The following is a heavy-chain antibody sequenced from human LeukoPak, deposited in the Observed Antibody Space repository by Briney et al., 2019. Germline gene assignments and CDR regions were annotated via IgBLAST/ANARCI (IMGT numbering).Heavy chain of an antibody. J-gene: IGHJ4*02. D-gene: IGHD2-2*01. CDR2: IVVGSGNT. CDR1: GFTFTSSA. V-gene: IGHV1-58*02. CDR3: AAVGLVPAVFDY. Sequence: SVKVSCKASGFTFTSSAMQWVRQARGQRLEWIGWIVVGSGNTNYAQKFQERVTITRDMSTSTAYMELSSLRSEDTAVYYCAAVGLVPAVFDYWGQGTLVTVSS.